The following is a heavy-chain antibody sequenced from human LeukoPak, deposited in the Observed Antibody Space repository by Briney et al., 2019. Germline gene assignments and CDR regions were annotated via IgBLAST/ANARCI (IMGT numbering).Heavy chain of an antibody. CDR1: GFTFSSYA. CDR3: ARGGRDCSSTSCYAFDI. D-gene: IGHD2-2*01. CDR2: ISGSGGST. V-gene: IGHV3-23*01. J-gene: IGHJ3*02. Sequence: GGSLRLSCAASGFTFSSYAMSWVRQAPVKGLEWVSAISGSGGSTYYADSVKGRFTISRDNSKNTLCLQMNSLRAEDTAVYYCARGGRDCSSTSCYAFDIWGQGTMVTVSS.